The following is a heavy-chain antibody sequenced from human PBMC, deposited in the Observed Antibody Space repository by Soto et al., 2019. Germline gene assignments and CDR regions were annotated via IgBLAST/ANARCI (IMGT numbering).Heavy chain of an antibody. D-gene: IGHD5-12*01. J-gene: IGHJ5*02. V-gene: IGHV4-4*07. CDR3: ARDMVVTIMWVRSQHYNWFDP. CDR2: IYTSGIT. CDR1: GASISSYY. Sequence: PSETLSLTCSVSGASISSYYWSWIRQPAGKGLEWIGRIYTSGITNYNPSLKSRVTMSVDTSKNQFSLKLSSVTAADTAVYYCARDMVVTIMWVRSQHYNWFDPWGQGTLVTVSS.